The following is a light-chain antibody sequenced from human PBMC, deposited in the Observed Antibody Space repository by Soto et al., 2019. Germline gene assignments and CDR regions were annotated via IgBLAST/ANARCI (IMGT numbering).Light chain of an antibody. Sequence: ETVWTQSPGTLSLSPGERATLSCRASQSVGCSSLAWYQQRPGQPPRLLIYHTSYRATGIPDRFSGSGSGTDFTLTISRLEPEDFAVYYFQKYHSSPRTFGQGTKVEIK. CDR3: QKYHSSPRT. V-gene: IGKV3-20*01. J-gene: IGKJ1*01. CDR2: HTS. CDR1: QSVGCSS.